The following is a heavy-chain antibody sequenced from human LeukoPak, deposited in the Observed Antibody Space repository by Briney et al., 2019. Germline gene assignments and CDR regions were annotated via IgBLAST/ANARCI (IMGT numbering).Heavy chain of an antibody. V-gene: IGHV4-39*01. J-gene: IGHJ4*02. D-gene: IGHD2-2*01. Sequence: PSETLSLTCTVSGGSISSSSYYWGWIRQSPGKGLEWIGSIYYSGSTYYNPSLKSRVTISVDTSKNQFSLKLSSVTAADTAVYYCARQYRATGYFDYWGQGTLVTVSS. CDR1: GGSISSSSYY. CDR2: IYYSGST. CDR3: ARQYRATGYFDY.